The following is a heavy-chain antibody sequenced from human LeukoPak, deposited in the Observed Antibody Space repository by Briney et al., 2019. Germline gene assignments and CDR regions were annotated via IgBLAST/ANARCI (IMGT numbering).Heavy chain of an antibody. CDR2: IIPIFGAA. D-gene: IGHD5-12*01. CDR1: GGTFSSYA. J-gene: IGHJ4*02. Sequence: GASVKVSCKASGGTFSSYAISWVRQAPGQGLEWMGGIIPIFGAANYAQKFQGRVTITTDESTSTAYMELSSLRSEDTAVYYCARAGAIVATYFDYWGQGTLVTVSS. V-gene: IGHV1-69*05. CDR3: ARAGAIVATYFDY.